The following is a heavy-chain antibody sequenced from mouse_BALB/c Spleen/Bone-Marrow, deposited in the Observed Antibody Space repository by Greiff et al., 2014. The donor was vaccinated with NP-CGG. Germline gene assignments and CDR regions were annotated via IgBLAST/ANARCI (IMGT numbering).Heavy chain of an antibody. CDR2: IDPANGNT. V-gene: IGHV14-3*02. J-gene: IGHJ2*01. CDR3: ARYYYGSSYFDY. CDR1: GFNIKDTY. Sequence: VQLQQSVAELAKPGASVKLSCTASGFNIKDTYMHWVKQRPEQCLEWIGRIDPANGNTKYDPKFQGKATITADTSSNTAYLQLSSLTSGDTAVYYCARYYYGSSYFDYWGQGTTLTVSS. D-gene: IGHD1-1*01.